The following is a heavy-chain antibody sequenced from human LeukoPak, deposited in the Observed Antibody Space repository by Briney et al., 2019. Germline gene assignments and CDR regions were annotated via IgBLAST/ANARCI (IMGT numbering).Heavy chain of an antibody. V-gene: IGHV5-51*01. CDR1: GYSFTSYW. Sequence: GESLKISCKGSGYSFTSYWIGWVRQMPGKGLEWMGIIYPGDSDTSSRPSFQGQVTTSADKSISTAYLQWSSLKASDTAMYYCARPLQCSSATCSLDYWGQGTLVTVSS. J-gene: IGHJ4*02. D-gene: IGHD2-2*01. CDR3: ARPLQCSSATCSLDY. CDR2: IYPGDSDT.